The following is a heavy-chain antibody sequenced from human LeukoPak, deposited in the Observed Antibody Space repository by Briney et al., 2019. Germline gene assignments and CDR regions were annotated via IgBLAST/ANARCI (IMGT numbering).Heavy chain of an antibody. Sequence: SETLSLTCTVSSGFIISSDYYWGWIRQSPGKGLEWIGSIHYSGSAYYSPSLKSRVAISMDPSKNQFSLKLSSVTAADTAVYFCARRPRSGYYLDYWGQGTLVTVSS. CDR1: SGFIISSDYY. J-gene: IGHJ4*02. CDR3: ARRPRSGYYLDY. V-gene: IGHV4-39*01. CDR2: IHYSGSA. D-gene: IGHD3-22*01.